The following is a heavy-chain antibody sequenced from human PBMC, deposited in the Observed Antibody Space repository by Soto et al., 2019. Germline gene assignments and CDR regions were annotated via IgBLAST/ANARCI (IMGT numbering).Heavy chain of an antibody. CDR2: INHSGST. CDR1: GGSFSGYY. V-gene: IGHV4-34*01. Sequence: SETLSLTCAVYGGSFSGYYWSWIRQPPGKGLEWIGEINHSGSTNYNPSLKSRVTISVDTSKNQFSPKLSSVTAADTAVYYCAREQQLAEYFQHWGQGTLVTVSS. J-gene: IGHJ1*01. CDR3: AREQQLAEYFQH. D-gene: IGHD6-13*01.